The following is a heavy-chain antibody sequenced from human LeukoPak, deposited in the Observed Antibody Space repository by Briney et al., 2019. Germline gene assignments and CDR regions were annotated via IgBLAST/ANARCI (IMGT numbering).Heavy chain of an antibody. CDR3: ASEGITMVRGVLDY. V-gene: IGHV4-31*03. CDR2: IYYSGST. Sequence: SQTLSLPCTFSGGSISSGGYYWTWIRQHPGKGLEWIGYIYYSGSTYYNPSLKRRVTISVDTSKNQFSLKLSSVTAADTAVYYCASEGITMVRGVLDYWGQGTLVTVSS. J-gene: IGHJ4*02. D-gene: IGHD3-10*01. CDR1: GGSISSGGYY.